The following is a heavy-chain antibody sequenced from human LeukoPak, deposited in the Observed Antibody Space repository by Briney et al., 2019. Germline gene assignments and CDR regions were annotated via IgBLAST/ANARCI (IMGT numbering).Heavy chain of an antibody. CDR2: IIPIFGTA. Sequence: GASVKVSCKASGGTFSSYAISWVRQAPGQGLEWMGGIIPIFGTANYAQKFQGRVTITADKSTSTAYMELSSLRSEDTAVYYCARGFGEYSYGYNYYYYYMDVWGKGTTVTVSS. D-gene: IGHD5-18*01. CDR3: ARGFGEYSYGYNYYYYYMDV. V-gene: IGHV1-69*06. CDR1: GGTFSSYA. J-gene: IGHJ6*03.